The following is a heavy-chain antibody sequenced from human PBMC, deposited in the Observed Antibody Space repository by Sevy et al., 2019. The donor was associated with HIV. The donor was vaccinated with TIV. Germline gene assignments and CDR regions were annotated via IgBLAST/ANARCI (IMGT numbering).Heavy chain of an antibody. J-gene: IGHJ5*01. D-gene: IGHD3-10*01. Sequence: SETLSLTCTVSGGSVTTGYWSWIRQPPGKGPEWIGYVYDIGPTAYSPSPKRRVTISLDTTKNQFSLQLNSITTADTAVYYCAGVRVYGSGGFSPWFGSWGQGTLVTVSS. CDR1: GGSVTTGY. CDR2: VYDIGPT. CDR3: AGVRVYGSGGFSPWFGS. V-gene: IGHV4-59*02.